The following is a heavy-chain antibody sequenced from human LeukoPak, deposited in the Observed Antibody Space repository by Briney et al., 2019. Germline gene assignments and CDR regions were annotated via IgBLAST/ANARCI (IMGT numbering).Heavy chain of an antibody. CDR2: ISSSGSTI. J-gene: IGHJ4*02. Sequence: PGGSLRLSCAASGFTFSSYEMNWVRQAPGKGLEWVSYISSSGSTIYYADSVKGRFTISRDNAKNSLYLQMNSLRAEDTAVYYCARDHQGYCSGGSCTYFDYWGQGTLLTVSS. CDR3: ARDHQGYCSGGSCTYFDY. CDR1: GFTFSSYE. D-gene: IGHD2-15*01. V-gene: IGHV3-48*03.